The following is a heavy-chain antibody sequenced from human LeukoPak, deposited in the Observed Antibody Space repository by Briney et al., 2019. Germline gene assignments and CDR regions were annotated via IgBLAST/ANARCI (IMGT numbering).Heavy chain of an antibody. D-gene: IGHD1-26*01. CDR1: GDSVSRNSAA. CDR3: ASGTFRNGMDV. J-gene: IGHJ6*02. V-gene: IGHV6-1*01. CDR2: TYYRSKWYN. Sequence: SQTLSHTCAISGDSVSRNSAAWHWIRQSPSGCLEWLVRTYYRSKWYNDYSVTVKSRISVSHDTSRNQFSLHRDSVTPEDMAVYYCASGTFRNGMDVWGQGTTVTVSS.